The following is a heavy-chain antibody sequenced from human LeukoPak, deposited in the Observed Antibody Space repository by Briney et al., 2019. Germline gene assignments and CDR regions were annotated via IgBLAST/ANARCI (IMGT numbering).Heavy chain of an antibody. D-gene: IGHD6-6*01. Sequence: SETLSLTCTVSGYSISSGYYWSWIRQPPGKGLEWIGYIYYSGSTNYNPSLKSRVTISVDTSKNQFSLKLSSVTAADTAVYYCARSSIAARPDYWGQGTLVTVSS. J-gene: IGHJ4*02. V-gene: IGHV4-61*01. CDR1: GYSISSGYY. CDR2: IYYSGST. CDR3: ARSSIAARPDY.